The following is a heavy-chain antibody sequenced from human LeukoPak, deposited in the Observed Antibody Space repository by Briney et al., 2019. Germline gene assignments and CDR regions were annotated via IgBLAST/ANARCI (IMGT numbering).Heavy chain of an antibody. CDR2: ISSSSSYI. Sequence: GGSLRLSCAASGFTFSSYSMNWVRQAPGKGLEWVSSISSSSSYIYYADSLKGRFTIARDNAKNSLYLQMNSLRAEDTAVYYCAREHTYYDILTGYYMREFDYWGQGTLVTVSS. V-gene: IGHV3-21*01. CDR1: GFTFSSYS. J-gene: IGHJ4*02. CDR3: AREHTYYDILTGYYMREFDY. D-gene: IGHD3-9*01.